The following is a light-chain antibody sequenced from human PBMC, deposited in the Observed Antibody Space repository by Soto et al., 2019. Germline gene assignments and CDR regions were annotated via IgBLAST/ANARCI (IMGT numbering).Light chain of an antibody. V-gene: IGKV1-27*01. CDR3: QRYYNAPFT. CDR1: QGIKNY. Sequence: DIQVTQHPSSLSASVGDRVTITCRASQGIKNYLAWYQQKPGETPKLLIYAASTLESGIPPRFSGSGSGTDFTLTINKLQPEDVATYYCQRYYNAPFTFGGGTKLEIK. J-gene: IGKJ4*01. CDR2: AAS.